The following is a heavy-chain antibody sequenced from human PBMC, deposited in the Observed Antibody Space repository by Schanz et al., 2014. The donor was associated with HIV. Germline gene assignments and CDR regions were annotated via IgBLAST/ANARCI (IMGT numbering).Heavy chain of an antibody. V-gene: IGHV3-33*06. CDR2: MWYDESHK. D-gene: IGHD6-6*01. CDR3: VQDLPSPNLSY. J-gene: IGHJ4*02. CDR1: GFTFSSSG. Sequence: QVQLVESGGGVVQPGRSLRLSCTASGFTFSSSGMHWVRQAPGKGLEWVAAMWYDESHKGYADSVKGRFTISRDNSKNTLYLQVSSLRAEDSAVYYCVQDLPSPNLSYWGQGTLVTVSS.